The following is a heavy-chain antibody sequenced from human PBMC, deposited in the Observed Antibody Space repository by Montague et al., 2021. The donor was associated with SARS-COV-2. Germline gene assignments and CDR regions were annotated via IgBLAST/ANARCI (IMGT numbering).Heavy chain of an antibody. CDR3: ARDSGYSYGSLPYWFFAF. CDR2: IWYDGSNE. V-gene: IGHV3-33*01. Sequence: SLRLSCAASGFTFSSYGMHWVRQAPGKGLEWVAVIWYDGSNENYRDSVKGRFTISRDNSKNTLYLQMNSLRAEDTAVYYCARDSGYSYGSLPYWFFAFWGPGTLVPVSS. D-gene: IGHD5-18*01. CDR1: GFTFSSYG. J-gene: IGHJ2*01.